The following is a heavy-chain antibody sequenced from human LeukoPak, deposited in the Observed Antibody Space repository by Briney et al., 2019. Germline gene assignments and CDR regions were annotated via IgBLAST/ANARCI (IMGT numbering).Heavy chain of an antibody. CDR2: MNPNSGNT. J-gene: IGHJ4*02. CDR3: ARDLYSRRMNYYGSGSYFAY. CDR1: GYTFTNYD. V-gene: IGHV1-8*01. D-gene: IGHD3-10*01. Sequence: ASVKVSCKASGYTFTNYDINWVRQATGQGLEWMGWMNPNSGNTGYAQKFQGRVTMTRNTSISTAYMELSSLRYEDTAVYYCARDLYSRRMNYYGSGSYFAYWGQGTLVTVSS.